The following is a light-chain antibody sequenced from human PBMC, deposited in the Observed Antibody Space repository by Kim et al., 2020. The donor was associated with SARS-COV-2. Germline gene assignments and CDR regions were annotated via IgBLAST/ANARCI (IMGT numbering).Light chain of an antibody. Sequence: PGERAPPPCRARQALNRSYLGWFQQEPGQGSRPRIYGTSTRATGIADRVSGSGSGTDFPLTISRLGSEDSAVYYCQQYGRSPSYTFGQGTKLEI. CDR2: GTS. J-gene: IGKJ2*01. V-gene: IGKV3-20*01. CDR3: QQYGRSPSYT. CDR1: QALNRSY.